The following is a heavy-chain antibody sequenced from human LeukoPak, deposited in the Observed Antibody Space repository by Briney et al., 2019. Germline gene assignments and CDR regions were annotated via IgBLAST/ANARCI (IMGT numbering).Heavy chain of an antibody. Sequence: PGGSLRLSCAASGFTFSGFWMSWVRQAPGKGLEWVANIKQDATEKYYIDSVKGRFTISRDNANKSLYLQMNSLRAEDTAVYYCATSGGHGWNYYFDNWGQGTLVTVSS. CDR1: GFTFSGFW. V-gene: IGHV3-7*01. J-gene: IGHJ4*02. D-gene: IGHD5-12*01. CDR2: IKQDATEK. CDR3: ATSGGHGWNYYFDN.